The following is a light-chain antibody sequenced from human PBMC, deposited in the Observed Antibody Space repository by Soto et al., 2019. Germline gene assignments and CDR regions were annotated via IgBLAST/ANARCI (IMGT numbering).Light chain of an antibody. Sequence: QSALTQPASVSGSPGQSVTISCTGTIDDVGAYNYVSWYQQRPGSARQLIMYDVNNRPSGASHRFSGSKSGHTAYLTISGLQSDDEANYHCSSYTSTYSLVFGTGTKLTVL. CDR3: SSYTSTYSLV. V-gene: IGLV2-14*03. CDR1: IDDVGAYNY. CDR2: DVN. J-gene: IGLJ1*01.